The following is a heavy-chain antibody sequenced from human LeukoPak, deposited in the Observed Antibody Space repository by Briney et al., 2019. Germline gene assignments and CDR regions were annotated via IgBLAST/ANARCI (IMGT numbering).Heavy chain of an antibody. CDR3: ARWSWDYYDSSGYSEIDY. Sequence: GGSLRLSCAASGFTFSSYEMNWVRQAPGKGLEWVSYISSSGSTIYYADSVKGRFTISRDNAKNSLYLQMNSLRAEDTAVYYCARWSWDYYDSSGYSEIDYWGQGTLVTVSS. J-gene: IGHJ4*02. CDR1: GFTFSSYE. V-gene: IGHV3-48*03. D-gene: IGHD3-22*01. CDR2: ISSSGSTI.